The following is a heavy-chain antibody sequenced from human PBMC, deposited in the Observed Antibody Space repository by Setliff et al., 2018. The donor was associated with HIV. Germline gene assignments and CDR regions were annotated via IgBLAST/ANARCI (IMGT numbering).Heavy chain of an antibody. V-gene: IGHV4-39*01. D-gene: IGHD5-18*01. CDR1: GGSISSSSRY. J-gene: IGHJ3*02. CDR3: ARPRYTYGTPPAFDI. CDR2: IYFSGST. Sequence: SETLSLTCTVSGGSISSSSRYWGWIRQPPGKGLEWIGSIYFSGSTYYNPSLKSRVTISVDTSKNQFSLKLSSVTAADTAVYYCARPRYTYGTPPAFDIWGRGTVVTVSS.